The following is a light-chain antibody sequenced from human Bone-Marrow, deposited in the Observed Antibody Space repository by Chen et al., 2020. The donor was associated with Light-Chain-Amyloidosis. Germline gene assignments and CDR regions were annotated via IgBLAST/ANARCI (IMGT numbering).Light chain of an antibody. J-gene: IGKJ4*01. V-gene: IGKV3-20*01. Sequence: EIVLTQSPGTLSLSPGEGANLSCRASQTISSNYLTWYQQKLGQAPRLLIYGSSSRATGIPDRFTGSGSGTDFTLTSNGLEPEDFAMYYCQQYGTSPLTFGGGTKVEIK. CDR1: QTISSNY. CDR2: GSS. CDR3: QQYGTSPLT.